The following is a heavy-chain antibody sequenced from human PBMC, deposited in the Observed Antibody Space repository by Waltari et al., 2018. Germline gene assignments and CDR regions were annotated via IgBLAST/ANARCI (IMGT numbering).Heavy chain of an antibody. CDR3: VTLXYWSGELGERDX. D-gene: IGHD3-10*01. Sequence: EVQXVGSGGXLVKPGGSLXLSCASSGLTFSDVWMSWVRQAPGKGLEXIGLIXSKNDXGTTDXAAVVKGRFTXSRDDSKNTLYLEMNSLXTEDTAIYXCVTLXYWSGELGERDXWGQGTLVTVSS. J-gene: IGHJ4*02. CDR1: GLTFSDVW. V-gene: IGHV3-15*01. CDR2: IXSKNDXGTT.